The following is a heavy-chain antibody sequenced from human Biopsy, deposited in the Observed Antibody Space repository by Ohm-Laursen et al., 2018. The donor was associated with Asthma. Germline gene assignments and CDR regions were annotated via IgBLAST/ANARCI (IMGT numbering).Heavy chain of an antibody. V-gene: IGHV3-74*01. J-gene: IGHJ4*02. D-gene: IGHD7-27*01. CDR2: IKSDGSST. Sequence: SLRLSCTASGFSLSDYYMSWIRQAPGKGLVWVSNIKSDGSSTSYADSVKGRFTISRDNAKHTVYLQMNNIRAEDTAVYYCASELGIGYWGQGILVTVSS. CDR1: GFSLSDYY. CDR3: ASELGIGY.